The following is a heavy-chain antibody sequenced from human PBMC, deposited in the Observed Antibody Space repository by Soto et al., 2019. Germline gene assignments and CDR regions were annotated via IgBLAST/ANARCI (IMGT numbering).Heavy chain of an antibody. J-gene: IGHJ4*02. Sequence: PGGSLRLSCAASGFTFDDYAMHWVRQAPGKGLEWVSGISWNSGSIGYADSVKGRFTISRDNAKNSLYLQMNSLRAEDTALYYCAKSGLRYFDWLPHWGQGTLVTVSS. V-gene: IGHV3-9*01. D-gene: IGHD3-9*01. CDR2: ISWNSGSI. CDR1: GFTFDDYA. CDR3: AKSGLRYFDWLPH.